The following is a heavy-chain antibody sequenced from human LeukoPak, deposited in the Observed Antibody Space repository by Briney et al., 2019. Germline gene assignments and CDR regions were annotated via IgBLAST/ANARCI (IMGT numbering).Heavy chain of an antibody. D-gene: IGHD3-10*01. CDR2: IGSSTSYI. CDR3: ARGLLWFGVELDY. J-gene: IGHJ4*02. CDR1: GFTFSSYS. Sequence: SGGSLRLSCGASGFTFSSYSMNWVRQAPGKGLQWVSSIGSSTSYIYYADSVKGRFTISRDNAKNSLYLQMNSLRAEDTAVYYCARGLLWFGVELDYWGQGTLVTVSS. V-gene: IGHV3-21*01.